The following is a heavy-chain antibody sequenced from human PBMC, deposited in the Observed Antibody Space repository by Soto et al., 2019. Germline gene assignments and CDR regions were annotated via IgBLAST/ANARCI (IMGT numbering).Heavy chain of an antibody. Sequence: SETLSLTCAVSGYSISSGSHWGWIRQPPGKGLEWIGPIYHSGSTYYNPSLKSRVTILVDKSKNQFSRKLRSVTAADTAVYYCARLGRDNWNDHYGMDVWGQGTTVTVSS. CDR1: GYSISSGSH. CDR2: IYHSGST. D-gene: IGHD1-20*01. J-gene: IGHJ6*02. CDR3: ARLGRDNWNDHYGMDV. V-gene: IGHV4-38-2*01.